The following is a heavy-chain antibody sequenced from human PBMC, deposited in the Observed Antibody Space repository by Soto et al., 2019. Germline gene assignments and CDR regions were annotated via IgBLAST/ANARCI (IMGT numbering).Heavy chain of an antibody. CDR1: GGTFSNYP. CDR3: ARGNHRWLQVWYFDL. Sequence: QVQLVQSGAEVKKPGSSVKVSCKASGGTFSNYPISWVRQAPGQGLEWMGGIIPIFGTVNYAQEFQGRVTITADESTSTAYMELSSLRSEDTAVYYCARGNHRWLQVWYFDLWGRGTLVTVSS. V-gene: IGHV1-69*12. CDR2: IIPIFGTV. D-gene: IGHD5-12*01. J-gene: IGHJ2*01.